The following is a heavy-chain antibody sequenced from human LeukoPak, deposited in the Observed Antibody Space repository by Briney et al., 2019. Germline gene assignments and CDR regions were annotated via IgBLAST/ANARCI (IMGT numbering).Heavy chain of an antibody. J-gene: IGHJ5*01. CDR1: GGTFTSYA. CDR2: IIPIFGTA. CDR3: ARGESSYCSGGCYFVS. D-gene: IGHD2-21*02. Sequence: SVKVSCKASGGTFTSYAISWVRQAPGQGLEWMGRIIPIFGTANYAQKFQGRVTITADESTSTAYMELSSLRAEDTAMYYCARGESSYCSGGCYFVSWGQGTLVTISS. V-gene: IGHV1-69*13.